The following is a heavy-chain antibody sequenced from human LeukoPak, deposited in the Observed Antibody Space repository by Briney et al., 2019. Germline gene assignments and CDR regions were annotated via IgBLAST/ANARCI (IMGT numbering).Heavy chain of an antibody. J-gene: IGHJ6*03. D-gene: IGHD3-10*01. Sequence: SETLSLTCTVSGGSINNYFWSWIRQPPGKGLECIAYIYYSDSTNYKPSLKSRVTMSVDTSKNQFSLKLSSVTAADTAVYYCARDSVWGFGDQHYYYYYMDVWGKGTTVTVSS. CDR1: GGSINNYF. CDR3: ARDSVWGFGDQHYYYYYMDV. CDR2: IYYSDST. V-gene: IGHV4-59*12.